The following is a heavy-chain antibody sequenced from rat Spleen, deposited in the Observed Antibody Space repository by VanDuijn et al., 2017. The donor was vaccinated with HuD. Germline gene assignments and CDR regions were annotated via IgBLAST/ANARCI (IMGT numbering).Heavy chain of an antibody. Sequence: EVQLVESDGGLVQPGRSLKLSCAASGFTFSDYYMAWVRQAPTEGLEWVATISHDGSSTYYRDSVKGRFTISRDNAKSTLFLQMNSLRSEDTATYYCARGHTLGLDYFDYWGQGVMVTVSS. J-gene: IGHJ2*01. V-gene: IGHV5-29*01. CDR3: ARGHTLGLDYFDY. CDR2: ISHDGSST. D-gene: IGHD1-7*01. CDR1: GFTFSDYY.